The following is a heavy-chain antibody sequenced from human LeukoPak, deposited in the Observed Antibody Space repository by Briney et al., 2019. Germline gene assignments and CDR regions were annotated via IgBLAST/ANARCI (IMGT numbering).Heavy chain of an antibody. Sequence: PPETLSLTCTVSGGSISSYYWSWIRQPPGKGLEWIGYIYYSGSTNYNPSLKSRVTISVDTSKNQFSLKLSSVTAADTAVYHCARVNYDSSGYWFDPWGQGTLVTVSS. J-gene: IGHJ5*02. V-gene: IGHV4-59*01. D-gene: IGHD3-22*01. CDR2: IYYSGST. CDR3: ARVNYDSSGYWFDP. CDR1: GGSISSYY.